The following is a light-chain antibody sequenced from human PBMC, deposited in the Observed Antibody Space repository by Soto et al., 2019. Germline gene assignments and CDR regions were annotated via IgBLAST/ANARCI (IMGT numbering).Light chain of an antibody. J-gene: IGLJ3*02. V-gene: IGLV3-21*02. CDR1: DIGSKS. Sequence: SYVVTQPPSVSVAPGQTARVTCGGNDIGSKSVHGHQQKPGQAPVLVVYDDRDRPSGIPERFSGSNSGNTASLTIRRVEAGDEADYYCRVWDSSSAPWVFGGGTKLTVL. CDR3: RVWDSSSAPWV. CDR2: DDR.